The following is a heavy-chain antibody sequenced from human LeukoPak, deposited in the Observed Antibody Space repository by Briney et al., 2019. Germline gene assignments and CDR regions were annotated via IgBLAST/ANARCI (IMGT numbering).Heavy chain of an antibody. J-gene: IGHJ2*01. CDR1: GYTFTGYF. D-gene: IGHD4-17*01. V-gene: IGHV1-2*02. CDR2: INPNSGGT. CDR3: SREGDYGDYGRLWYFDL. Sequence: GASVKVSCKTSGYTFTGYFMHWVRQAPGQGLEWMGWINPNSGGTNYAQKFQGRVTMTRDTSISTAYMELTRLRSDDTAMYHCSREGDYGDYGRLWYFDLWGRGTLVTVSS.